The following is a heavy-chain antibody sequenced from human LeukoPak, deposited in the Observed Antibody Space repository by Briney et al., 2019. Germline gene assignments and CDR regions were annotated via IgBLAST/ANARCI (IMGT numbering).Heavy chain of an antibody. CDR2: IYTVGST. J-gene: IGHJ3*02. Sequence: SGGSLRLSWAPSGFTVSSNYISWVRQAPASWRGWVSFIYTVGSTYYAAYVKGRFTISRDNSKNTMYLQMNSLRAEDTAVYYCARDLGRYDSNQGPLDAFDIWGQGTMVTVSS. D-gene: IGHD3-22*01. CDR1: GFTVSSNY. V-gene: IGHV3-53*01. CDR3: ARDLGRYDSNQGPLDAFDI.